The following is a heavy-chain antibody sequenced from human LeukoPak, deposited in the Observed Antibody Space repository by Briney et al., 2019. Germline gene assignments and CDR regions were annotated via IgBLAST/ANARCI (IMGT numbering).Heavy chain of an antibody. D-gene: IGHD3-16*02. CDR2: IYYSGST. V-gene: IGHV4-39*07. J-gene: IGHJ3*01. CDR3: ARATAIYRAFDV. CDR1: GGSISSSSYY. Sequence: PSETLSLTCTVSGGSISSSSYYWGWIRQPPGKGLEWIGSIYYSGSTYYNPSLKSRVTISLDTSKNQFSLRVNSVTAVDTALYYCARATAIYRAFDVWGQGTMVTVSS.